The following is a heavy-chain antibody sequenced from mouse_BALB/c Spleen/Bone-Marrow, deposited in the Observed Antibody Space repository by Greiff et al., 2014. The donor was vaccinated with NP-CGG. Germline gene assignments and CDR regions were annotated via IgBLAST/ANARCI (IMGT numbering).Heavy chain of an antibody. Sequence: VKLMESGTGLVAPSQSLSITCTVSGFSLTSYGVSWVRQPPGKGLEWLGVIWGDGSXXXXXXXXXRXXXXXXXSKSQVFLKLNSLQTDDTATYYCAKQDYYRYDYAMDYWGQGTSVTVSS. CDR3: AKQDYYRYDYAMDY. CDR2: IWGDGSX. D-gene: IGHD2-14*01. V-gene: IGHV2-3*01. J-gene: IGHJ4*01. CDR1: GFSLTSYG.